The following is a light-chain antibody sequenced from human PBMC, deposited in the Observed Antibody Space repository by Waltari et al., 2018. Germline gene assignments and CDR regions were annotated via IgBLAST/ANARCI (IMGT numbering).Light chain of an antibody. CDR1: QYVNIRY. CDR2: ETS. J-gene: IGKJ4*02. V-gene: IGKV3-20*01. CDR3: QQDDTLPRVT. Sequence: EIVLTQSPGTLSLSPGEGATLSCRASQYVNIRYLAWYQQKPGKAHRLLIYETSTRAAGIPDRFSGSGSGRDFTLTISRLEPEDFAVYYCQQDDTLPRVTFGGGTKVEIK.